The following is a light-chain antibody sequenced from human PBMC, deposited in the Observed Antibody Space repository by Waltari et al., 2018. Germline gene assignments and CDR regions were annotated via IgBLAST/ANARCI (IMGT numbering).Light chain of an antibody. CDR2: WAS. CDR3: HQYYATPWT. CDR1: QSFLYSPNSKNY. Sequence: DIVMTQSPDSLAVSLGERATINFKSSQSFLYSPNSKNYLAWYQQKPGQPPNPLIYWASTRESGVPDRFRGSGSGTDFTLTISSLQAEDVAVYYCHQYYATPWTFGQGTKLEIK. J-gene: IGKJ1*01. V-gene: IGKV4-1*01.